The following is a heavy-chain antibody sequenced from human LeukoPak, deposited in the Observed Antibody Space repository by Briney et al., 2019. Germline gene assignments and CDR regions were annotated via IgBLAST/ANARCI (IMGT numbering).Heavy chain of an antibody. V-gene: IGHV3-11*04. Sequence: GGTLRLSCAATGFSFRDRYMSWIRQAPGKGMEWVAYISPNSDNIHYADSVKGRFTISRDNAKNSLFLQVNSLRAEDTAVYYCVRETGWLFDFWGQGTLVIVSS. CDR2: ISPNSDNI. CDR3: VRETGWLFDF. D-gene: IGHD5-12*01. CDR1: GFSFRDRY. J-gene: IGHJ4*02.